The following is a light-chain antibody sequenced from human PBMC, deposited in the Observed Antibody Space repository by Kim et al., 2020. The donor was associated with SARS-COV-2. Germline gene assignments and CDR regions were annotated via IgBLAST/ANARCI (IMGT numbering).Light chain of an antibody. V-gene: IGLV3-19*01. CDR2: GKD. CDR1: SLRSYN. Sequence: ALGQPARITCQGDSLRSYNAPGYQQKPGQAPIIVIYGKDNRPSGVPARFSGSSSGNTAYLTITGTQAGDEADYYCNSRDSNDYVVFGGGTKVTVL. CDR3: NSRDSNDYVV. J-gene: IGLJ2*01.